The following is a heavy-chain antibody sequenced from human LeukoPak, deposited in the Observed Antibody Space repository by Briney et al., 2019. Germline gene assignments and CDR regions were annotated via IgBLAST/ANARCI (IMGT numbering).Heavy chain of an antibody. D-gene: IGHD3-10*01. Sequence: SETLSLTCTVSDGSISRSYYWGWIRQPPGKGLEWVGTIYYSGSTYYNPSLKSRVTISVDSSKNQFSLRLTSVTAADTAVYYCARHAYGSGTCDTGYWGQGTLVTVSS. CDR2: IYYSGST. J-gene: IGHJ4*02. CDR3: ARHAYGSGTCDTGY. V-gene: IGHV4-39*01. CDR1: DGSISRSYY.